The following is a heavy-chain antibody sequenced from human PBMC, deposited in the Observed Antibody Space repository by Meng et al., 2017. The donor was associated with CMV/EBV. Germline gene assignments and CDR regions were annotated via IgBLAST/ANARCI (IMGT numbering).Heavy chain of an antibody. V-gene: IGHV3-49*04. D-gene: IGHD6-19*01. CDR1: GFTFGDYA. J-gene: IGHJ6*02. Sequence: GGSLRLSCTASGFTFGDYAMSWVRQAPGKGLEWVGFIRSKAYGGTTEYAASVKGRFTISRDESKSIAYLQMNSLKTEDTAVYYCTTGIAVAGSFYYYGMDVWGQGTTVTVSS. CDR2: IRSKAYGGTT. CDR3: TTGIAVAGSFYYYGMDV.